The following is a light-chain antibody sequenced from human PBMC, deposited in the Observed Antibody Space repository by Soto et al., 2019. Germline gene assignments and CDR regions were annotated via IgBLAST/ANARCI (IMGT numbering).Light chain of an antibody. V-gene: IGKV3-20*01. CDR3: QQYGSSPYT. J-gene: IGKJ2*01. CDR2: GAS. CDR1: QSVSSSY. Sequence: EIVLTQSPGTLSLSPGERATLSCRASQSVSSSYLAWYQQKPGQAPRLLIYGASSRATGIPDRFSGSGSGTEFTLTNSRLEPEDFAVYYCQQYGSSPYTFGQGTKLEIK.